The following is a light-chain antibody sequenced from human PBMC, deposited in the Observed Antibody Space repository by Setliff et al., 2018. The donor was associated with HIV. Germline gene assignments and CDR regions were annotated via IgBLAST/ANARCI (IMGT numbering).Light chain of an antibody. CDR3: CSNAARPTFYV. J-gene: IGLJ1*01. V-gene: IGLV2-14*01. Sequence: QSVLTQPASVSGSPGQSITISCTGTSSDVGGYNYVSWYQQHPGKAPKLIIYEVTNRPSGVPDRFSGSKSGNTASLTISGLQSADEADYYCCSNAARPTFYVFGTGTKV. CDR2: EVT. CDR1: SSDVGGYNY.